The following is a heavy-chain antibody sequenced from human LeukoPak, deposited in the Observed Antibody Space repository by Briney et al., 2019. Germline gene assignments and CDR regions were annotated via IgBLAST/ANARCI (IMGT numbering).Heavy chain of an antibody. D-gene: IGHD5-12*01. Sequence: GRSLRLSCAASGFTFSSYGMHWVRQAPGKGLEWVAVISYDGSNKYYADSVKGRFTISRDNSKNTLYLQMNSLRAEDTAVYYCAKCFTTASGYDFGLDGYWGQGTLVTVSS. V-gene: IGHV3-30*18. J-gene: IGHJ4*02. CDR3: AKCFTTASGYDFGLDGY. CDR1: GFTFSSYG. CDR2: ISYDGSNK.